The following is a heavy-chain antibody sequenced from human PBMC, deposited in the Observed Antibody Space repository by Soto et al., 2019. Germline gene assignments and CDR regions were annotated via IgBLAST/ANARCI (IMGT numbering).Heavy chain of an antibody. CDR1: GGSISSYY. CDR2: IYTSGST. J-gene: IGHJ5*02. V-gene: IGHV4-4*07. CDR3: ARGGYCYGSGSYANWFDP. D-gene: IGHD3-10*01. Sequence: QVQLQESSPGLVKPSETLSLTCTVSGGSISSYYWSWIRQPAGKGLEWIGRIYTSGSTNYNPSLKSRVTMSVDTSKNQFSLKLSSVTAADTAVYYCARGGYCYGSGSYANWFDPWGQGTLVTVSS.